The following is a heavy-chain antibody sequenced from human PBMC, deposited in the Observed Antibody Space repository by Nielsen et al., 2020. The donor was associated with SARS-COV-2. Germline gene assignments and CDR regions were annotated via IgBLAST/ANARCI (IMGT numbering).Heavy chain of an antibody. Sequence: GESLKISCAASGFTFSRYEMNWVRRAPGKGLEWVSYINSGGSTIYYADSVKGRFSISRDNAKNSLYLQMNSLRAEDTAVYYCAKLRLLTGVDYWGQGTLVTVSS. V-gene: IGHV3-48*03. CDR2: INSGGSTI. J-gene: IGHJ4*02. D-gene: IGHD7-27*01. CDR3: AKLRLLTGVDY. CDR1: GFTFSRYE.